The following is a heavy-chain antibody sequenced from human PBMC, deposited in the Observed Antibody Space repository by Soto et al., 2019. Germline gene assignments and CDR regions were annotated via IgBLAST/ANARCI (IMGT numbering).Heavy chain of an antibody. CDR1: GGSISSDKW. Sequence: QVQLQESGPGLVKPSGTLSLTCAVSGGSISSDKWWSWVRQPPGKGLEWIGEIYRTGNTNYNPSLKSRVTISVDKCKNVFSLKLTSVTAADTAIYYCARGRMAVAGASFDYWGQGNLVNVSS. V-gene: IGHV4-4*02. CDR2: IYRTGNT. D-gene: IGHD6-19*01. J-gene: IGHJ4*02. CDR3: ARGRMAVAGASFDY.